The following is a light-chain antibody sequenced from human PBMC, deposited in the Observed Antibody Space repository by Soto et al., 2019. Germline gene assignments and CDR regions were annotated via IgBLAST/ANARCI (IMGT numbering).Light chain of an antibody. V-gene: IGLV1-51*02. CDR3: GAWDNSLSAGV. J-gene: IGLJ3*02. Sequence: QPVLTQPPSVSAAPGQKVTVSCSGSSSNIGNNYVSWYQHLPGTAPKLLIYENNKRPSGIPDRFSGSKSGTSATLGITGLQTGDEGDYYCGAWDNSLSAGVFGGGTKLTVL. CDR2: ENN. CDR1: SSNIGNNY.